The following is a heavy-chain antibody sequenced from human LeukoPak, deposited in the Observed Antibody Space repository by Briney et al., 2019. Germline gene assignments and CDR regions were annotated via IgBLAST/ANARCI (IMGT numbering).Heavy chain of an antibody. CDR1: GGTFSSYA. Sequence: GASVKVSCKASGGTFSSYAISWVRQAPGQGLEWMGGIILSFGIANYAQKFQGRVTITADKSTSTAYMELSSLRSEDTAVYYCASVSINGPTTDYYYYGMDVWGQGTTVTVSS. CDR3: ASVSINGPTTDYYYYGMDV. J-gene: IGHJ6*02. V-gene: IGHV1-69*10. D-gene: IGHD2/OR15-2a*01. CDR2: IILSFGIA.